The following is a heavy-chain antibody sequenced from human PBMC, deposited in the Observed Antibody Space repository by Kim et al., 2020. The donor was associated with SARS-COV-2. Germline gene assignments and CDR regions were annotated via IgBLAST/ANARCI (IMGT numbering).Heavy chain of an antibody. V-gene: IGHV5-10-1*01. CDR3: ARQVVAPYWYFEL. CDR2: IDPSDSYT. J-gene: IGHJ2*01. CDR1: GYSFTSYW. D-gene: IGHD3-22*01. Sequence: GESLKISCKGSGYSFTSYWISWVRQMPGKGLEWMGRIDPSDSYTNYSPSFQGHVTISADKSISTAYLQWSSLKASDTAMYYCARQVVAPYWYFELWGRGTLVTASS.